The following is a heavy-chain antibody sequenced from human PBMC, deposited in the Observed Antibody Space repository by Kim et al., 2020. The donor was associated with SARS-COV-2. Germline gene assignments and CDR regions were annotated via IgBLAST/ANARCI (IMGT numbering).Heavy chain of an antibody. V-gene: IGHV1-2*02. J-gene: IGHJ5*02. CDR3: ARERRITMVRGFDP. D-gene: IGHD3-10*01. Sequence: AQKFQGRVTMTRDTSISTAYMELSRLRSDETAVYYCARERRITMVRGFDPWGQGTLVTVSS.